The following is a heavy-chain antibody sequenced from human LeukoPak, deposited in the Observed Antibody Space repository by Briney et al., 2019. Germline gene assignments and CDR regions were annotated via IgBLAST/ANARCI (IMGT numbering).Heavy chain of an antibody. V-gene: IGHV1-24*01. Sequence: GASVKVSCKVSGYTLTELSMHWVRQAPGKGLEWMGGLDPEDGETIYAQKFQGRVTMTEDTSTDTAYMELSSLRSEDTAVYYCATEPAYYYDSSGLYAFDIWGQGTMVTVSS. CDR3: ATEPAYYYDSSGLYAFDI. CDR1: GYTLTELS. J-gene: IGHJ3*02. D-gene: IGHD3-22*01. CDR2: LDPEDGET.